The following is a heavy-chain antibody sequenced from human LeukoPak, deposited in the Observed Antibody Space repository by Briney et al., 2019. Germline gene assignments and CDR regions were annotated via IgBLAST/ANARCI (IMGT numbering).Heavy chain of an antibody. CDR1: GYTFTSYY. V-gene: IGHV1-2*02. CDR2: INPHSGGT. Sequence: ASVKVSCKASGYTFTSYYMHWVRQAPGQGLEWMGWINPHSGGTNYAQKFQGRVTMTRDTSISTAYMELSRLRSDDTAVYFCARAYGSGTLNWFDPWGQGTLVTVSS. CDR3: ARAYGSGTLNWFDP. D-gene: IGHD3-10*01. J-gene: IGHJ5*02.